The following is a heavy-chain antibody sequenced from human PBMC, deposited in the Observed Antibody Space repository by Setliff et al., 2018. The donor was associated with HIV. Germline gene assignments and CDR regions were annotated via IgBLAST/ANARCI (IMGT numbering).Heavy chain of an antibody. CDR3: ARDRRILTGYRSQENMDV. V-gene: IGHV3-23*01. CDR1: GSTFSTYA. J-gene: IGHJ6*02. CDR2: ISGGGTSR. Sequence: PGGSLRLSCAASGSTFSTYAMSWVRQGPGKGLEWVSGISGGGTSRHYADSVKGRFTISRDNSKNTVYLQMSSLRAEDTAVYYCARDRRILTGYRSQENMDVWGQGTTVTVSS. D-gene: IGHD3-9*01.